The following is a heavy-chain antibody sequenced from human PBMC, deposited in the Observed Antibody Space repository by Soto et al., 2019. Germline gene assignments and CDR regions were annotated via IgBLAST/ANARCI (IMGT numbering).Heavy chain of an antibody. CDR1: GFTFSSYA. Sequence: GGSLRLSCAASGFTFSSYAMSWVRQAPGKGLEWVSAISGSGGSTYYADSVKGRFTISRDNSKNTLYLQMNSLRAEDTAVHYCAKDMTGIAAAGTNYYYYGMDVWGQGTTVTVSS. J-gene: IGHJ6*02. D-gene: IGHD6-13*01. CDR3: AKDMTGIAAAGTNYYYYGMDV. CDR2: ISGSGGST. V-gene: IGHV3-23*01.